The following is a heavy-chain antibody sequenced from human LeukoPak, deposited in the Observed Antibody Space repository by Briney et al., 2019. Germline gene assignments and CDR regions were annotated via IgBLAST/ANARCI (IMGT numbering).Heavy chain of an antibody. D-gene: IGHD3-22*01. V-gene: IGHV4-59*08. CDR1: GGSISSYY. CDR2: IYYSGST. Sequence: SETLSLTCTVSGGSISSYYWSWIRQPPGKGLEWIGYIYYSGSTNYNPSLKSRVTISVDTSKNQFSLKLSSVTAADTAVYYCASHSGYDSSGYYRDWYFDLWGRGTLVTVSS. J-gene: IGHJ2*01. CDR3: ASHSGYDSSGYYRDWYFDL.